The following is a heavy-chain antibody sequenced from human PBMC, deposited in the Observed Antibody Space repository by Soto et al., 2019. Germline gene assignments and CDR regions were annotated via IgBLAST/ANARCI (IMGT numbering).Heavy chain of an antibody. V-gene: IGHV4-61*01. CDR2: IYYSGST. CDR3: ARDPVFCSGGSCPRGRGTQLAFDI. D-gene: IGHD2-15*01. CDR1: GGSISSSSYY. Sequence: PSETLSLTCTFSGGSISSSSYYWGWIRQPPGKGLEWIGYIYYSGSTNYNPSLKSRVTISVDTSKNQFSLKLSSVTAADTAVYYCARDPVFCSGGSCPRGRGTQLAFDIWGKGKMVTV. J-gene: IGHJ3*02.